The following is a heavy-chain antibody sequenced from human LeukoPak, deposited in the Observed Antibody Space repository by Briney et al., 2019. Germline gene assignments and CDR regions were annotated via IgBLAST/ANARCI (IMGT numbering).Heavy chain of an antibody. D-gene: IGHD2-2*01. Sequence: ASVKVSCKASGYTFTSYDINWVRQATGQGLEWMGWMNPNSGNTGYAQKFQGRVTMTRNTSISTAYMELSSLRSEDTAVYYCARAGVGLVVPAGAYYYYYYMDVWGKGTTVTVFS. CDR1: GYTFTSYD. CDR2: MNPNSGNT. V-gene: IGHV1-8*01. CDR3: ARAGVGLVVPAGAYYYYYYMDV. J-gene: IGHJ6*03.